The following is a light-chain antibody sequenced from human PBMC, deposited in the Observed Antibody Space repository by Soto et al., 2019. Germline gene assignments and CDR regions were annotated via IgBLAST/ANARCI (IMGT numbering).Light chain of an antibody. CDR1: QSISSW. CDR2: DAS. V-gene: IGKV1-5*01. J-gene: IGKJ1*01. CDR3: QQSYSITWK. Sequence: MTLTPTTVSPKIPEIRNITFRASQSISSWLAWYQQKPGKAPKLLIYDASSLESGVPSRFSGSGSGTDFTLTISRLQPEDFATYSCQQSYSITWKFGQVSKVDIK.